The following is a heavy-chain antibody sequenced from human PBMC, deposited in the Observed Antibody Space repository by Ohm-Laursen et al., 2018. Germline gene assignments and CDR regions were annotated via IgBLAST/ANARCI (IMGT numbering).Heavy chain of an antibody. CDR3: ASSLSSSWTIPNY. V-gene: IGHV3-33*01. CDR2: IWYDGINK. D-gene: IGHD6-13*01. CDR1: GFTFSTYA. Sequence: SLRLSCTASGFTFSTYAMHWVRQAPGKGLEWVAVIWYDGINKYYADSVKGRFAISRDNSKATLYLQMNSPRAEDTAVYYCASSLSSSWTIPNYWGQGTLVTVSS. J-gene: IGHJ4*02.